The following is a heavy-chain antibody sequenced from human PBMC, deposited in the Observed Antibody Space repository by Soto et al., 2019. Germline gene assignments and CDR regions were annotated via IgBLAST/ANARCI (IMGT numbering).Heavy chain of an antibody. V-gene: IGHV3-23*01. J-gene: IGHJ4*02. CDR3: VQDNPGLPADH. CDR2: ISASGRFT. CDR1: GFTFNNYV. D-gene: IGHD2-15*01. Sequence: GGSLILSCAASGFTFNNYVISWVRQAPGKGLEWVSAISASGRFTYYADSVKGRFTISRDNSNNTLYLQMDSLRSEDTAVYYCVQDNPGLPADHRGQRTLVTVSS.